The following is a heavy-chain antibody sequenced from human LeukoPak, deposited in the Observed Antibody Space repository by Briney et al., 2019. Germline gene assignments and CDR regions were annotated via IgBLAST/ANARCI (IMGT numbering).Heavy chain of an antibody. CDR1: VGSISRGDYY. J-gene: IGHJ4*02. V-gene: IGHV4-30-4*08. CDR3: ARTYGSGSYYH. CDR2: IYDSGST. D-gene: IGHD3-10*01. Sequence: PSVTLSLTCTVSVGSISRGDYYCRSIRQPPGKGLEWSGDIYDSGSTYYNPTLKSRVTISVDTSKNQFSLKLSSVTAADTAVYYCARTYGSGSYYHWGQGTLVTVSS.